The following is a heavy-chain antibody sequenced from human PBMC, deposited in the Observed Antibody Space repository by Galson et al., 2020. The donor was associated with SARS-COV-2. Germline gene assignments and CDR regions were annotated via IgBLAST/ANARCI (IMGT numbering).Heavy chain of an antibody. CDR3: AIIPPASMTMVRGVPTHS. Sequence: GGSLRLSCAASGFTFSSYWMHWVRQAPGKGLVWVSRINSDGSSTSYADSVKGRFTISRDNAKNTLYLQMNSLRAEDTAVYYCAIIPPASMTMVRGVPTHSWGQGTLVTVSS. CDR2: INSDGSST. CDR1: GFTFSSYW. V-gene: IGHV3-74*01. D-gene: IGHD3-10*01. J-gene: IGHJ4*02.